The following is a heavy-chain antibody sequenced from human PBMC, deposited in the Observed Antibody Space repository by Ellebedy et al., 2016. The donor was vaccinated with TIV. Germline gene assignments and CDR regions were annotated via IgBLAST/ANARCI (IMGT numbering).Heavy chain of an antibody. J-gene: IGHJ4*02. Sequence: GESLKISXAASGFTFSSYGMHWVRQAPGKGLEWVAVISYDGSNKYYADSVKGRFTISRDNSKNTLYLQMISLRTEDTAIYYCAKEYSYDSGRPHDYWGQGTLVTVSS. CDR1: GFTFSSYG. V-gene: IGHV3-30*18. CDR2: ISYDGSNK. CDR3: AKEYSYDSGRPHDY. D-gene: IGHD3-10*01.